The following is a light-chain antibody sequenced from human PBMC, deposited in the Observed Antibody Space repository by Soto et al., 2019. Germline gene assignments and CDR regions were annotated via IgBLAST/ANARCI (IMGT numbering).Light chain of an antibody. J-gene: IGLJ3*02. CDR3: SSYTSSTPWV. Sequence: QSALTQPASVSGSPGQSITISCTGTSSDVGAYNYVSWYQQHPGKAPKLMIYEVSYRPSGVSDRFSGSRSGNTASLTISGLQAEDESDYYCSSYTSSTPWVFGGGTKLTVL. CDR2: EVS. V-gene: IGLV2-14*01. CDR1: SSDVGAYNY.